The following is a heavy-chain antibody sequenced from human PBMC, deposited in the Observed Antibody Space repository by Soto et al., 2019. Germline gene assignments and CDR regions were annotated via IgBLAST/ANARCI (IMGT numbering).Heavy chain of an antibody. J-gene: IGHJ6*02. V-gene: IGHV3-43*01. CDR2: ISWDGYST. D-gene: IGHD5-18*01. Sequence: GGSLRLSCAASGFTFDDYTMHWVRQAPGKGLEWVSLISWDGYSTYYADSVKGRFTISRDNSKNSPYLQMNSLRTEDTALYYCTKDTRGSGYSYGLLPMDVWGQGTTVTVSS. CDR3: TKDTRGSGYSYGLLPMDV. CDR1: GFTFDDYT.